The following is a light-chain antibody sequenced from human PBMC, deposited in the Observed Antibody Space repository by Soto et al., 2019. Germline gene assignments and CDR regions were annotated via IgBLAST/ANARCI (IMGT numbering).Light chain of an antibody. CDR2: QAS. CDR1: QSVASW. Sequence: DIQMTQSPSTLSASVGDRVTITGRASQSVASWLAWYQQKPGKAPKLLIFQASSLESGVPSRFSGSGSGTEFTLTLSGLQPDDFATYYCQQYHSSPWTFGQGTKVDI. V-gene: IGKV1-5*01. J-gene: IGKJ1*01. CDR3: QQYHSSPWT.